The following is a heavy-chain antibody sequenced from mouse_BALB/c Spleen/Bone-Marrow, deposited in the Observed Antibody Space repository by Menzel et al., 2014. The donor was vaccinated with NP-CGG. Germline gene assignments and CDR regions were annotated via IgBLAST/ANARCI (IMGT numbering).Heavy chain of an antibody. V-gene: IGHV5-6*01. D-gene: IGHD2-3*01. CDR1: GFTFSNYG. J-gene: IGHJ4*01. Sequence: EVHLVESGRDLVKPGGSLKLSCAASGFTFSNYGMSWVRQTPDKRLEWVATISSGGSYTYYPDSVKGRFTISRDNAKNTLYLQMSSLKSEDTAMYYCARRDGGPMDYWGQGTSVTVSS. CDR3: ARRDGGPMDY. CDR2: ISSGGSYT.